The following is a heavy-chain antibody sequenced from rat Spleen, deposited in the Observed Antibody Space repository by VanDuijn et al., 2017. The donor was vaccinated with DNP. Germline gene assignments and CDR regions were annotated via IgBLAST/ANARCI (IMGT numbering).Heavy chain of an antibody. CDR1: GFTFSDYY. J-gene: IGHJ3*01. D-gene: IGHD1-1*01. Sequence: EVQLVESGGGSVQPGGSLKLSCEASGFTFSDYYMAWVRQAPTKGLELVTYISSDGRSPYYGDSVKGRFTISRDNAKSTLYLQMNSLRSEDMATYYCARPMDYYSGGFAHWGQGTLVTVSS. CDR2: ISSDGRSP. V-gene: IGHV5-22*01. CDR3: ARPMDYYSGGFAH.